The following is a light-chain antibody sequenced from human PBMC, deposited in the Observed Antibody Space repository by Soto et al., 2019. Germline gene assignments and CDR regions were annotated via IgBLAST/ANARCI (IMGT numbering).Light chain of an antibody. V-gene: IGKV3D-15*01. Sequence: EMVVTQSPATLSVSPGERVTLPCRTSQDVSSKLAWYQQKPGQPPSLLIYDASTRATGTPARFSGSGSGTEFTLAVSSLQSEDYALYFCQQYIRWPLTFGGGTKVEIK. CDR1: QDVSSK. J-gene: IGKJ4*01. CDR3: QQYIRWPLT. CDR2: DAS.